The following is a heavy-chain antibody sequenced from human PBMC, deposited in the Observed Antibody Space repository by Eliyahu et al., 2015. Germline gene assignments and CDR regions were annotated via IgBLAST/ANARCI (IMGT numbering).Heavy chain of an antibody. CDR2: IYSGGST. D-gene: IGHD3-16*01. CDR3: ARARDGFGAFDI. V-gene: IGHV3-53*01. Sequence: ASGFTVSSNYMSWVRQAPGKGLEWVSVIYSGGSTYYADSVKGRFTISRDNSKNTLYLQMNSLRAEDTAVYYCARARDGFGAFDIWGQGTMVTVSS. J-gene: IGHJ3*02. CDR1: GFTVSSNY.